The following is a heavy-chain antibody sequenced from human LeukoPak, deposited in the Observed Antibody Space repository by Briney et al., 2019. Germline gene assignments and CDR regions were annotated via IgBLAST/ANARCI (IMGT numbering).Heavy chain of an antibody. J-gene: IGHJ4*02. CDR1: GGSISSYY. Sequence: PSETLSLTCTVSGGSISSYYWSWIRQPPGKGLEWIGYIYYSGSTNYNPSLKSRVTISVDTSKNQFSLKLSSVTAADTAVYYCARGDSSGYYFSFDYRGQGTLVTVSS. D-gene: IGHD3-22*01. V-gene: IGHV4-59*01. CDR2: IYYSGST. CDR3: ARGDSSGYYFSFDY.